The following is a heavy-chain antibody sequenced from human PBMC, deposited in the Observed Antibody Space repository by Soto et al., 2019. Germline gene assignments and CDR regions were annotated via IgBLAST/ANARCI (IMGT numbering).Heavy chain of an antibody. CDR1: GGSISSYY. CDR2: IYYSGST. CDR3: ARLALAYCGGDCYSATYYYYGMDV. J-gene: IGHJ6*02. D-gene: IGHD2-21*02. V-gene: IGHV4-59*01. Sequence: QVQLQESGPGLVKPSETLSLTCTVSGGSISSYYWSWIRQPPGKGLEWIGYIYYSGSTNYNPSLKRRVTISVDTSKNQFSLKLSSVTAADTAVYYCARLALAYCGGDCYSATYYYYGMDVWGQGTTVTVSS.